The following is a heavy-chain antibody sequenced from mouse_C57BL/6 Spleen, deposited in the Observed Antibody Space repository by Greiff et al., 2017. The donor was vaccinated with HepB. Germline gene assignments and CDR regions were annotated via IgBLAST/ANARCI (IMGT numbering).Heavy chain of an antibody. CDR2: IDPSDSYT. V-gene: IGHV1-69*01. D-gene: IGHD4-1*01. CDR3: ARTTGTRMDY. CDR1: GYTFTSYW. Sequence: VQLQQPGAELVMPGASVKLSCKASGYTFTSYWMHWVKQRPGQGLEWIGEIDPSDSYTNYNQKFKGKSTLTVDKSSSTAYMQLSSLTSEDSAVYYCARTTGTRMDYWGQGTSVTVSS. J-gene: IGHJ4*01.